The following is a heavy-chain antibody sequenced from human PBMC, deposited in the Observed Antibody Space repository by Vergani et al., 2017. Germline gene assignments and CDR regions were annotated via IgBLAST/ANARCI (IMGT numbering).Heavy chain of an antibody. V-gene: IGHV4-59*01. CDR2: IYYSGST. CDR1: GGSISSYY. CDR3: ARDYLGGDY. D-gene: IGHD1-26*01. J-gene: IGHJ4*02. Sequence: QVQLQESGPGLVKPSETLSLTCTVSGGSISSYYWSWIRQPPGKGLEWIGYIYYSGSTNYNPSLKSRGTISVDTSKNQFSLKLSSVTAADTAVYYCARDYLGGDYWGQGTLVTVSS.